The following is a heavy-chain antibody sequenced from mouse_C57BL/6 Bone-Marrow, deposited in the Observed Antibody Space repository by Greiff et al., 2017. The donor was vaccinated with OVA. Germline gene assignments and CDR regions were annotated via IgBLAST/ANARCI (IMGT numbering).Heavy chain of an antibody. CDR3: ARSRRYCYAMDY. D-gene: IGHD1-1*01. CDR1: GYTFTSYW. Sequence: QVQLQQPGAELVKPGASVKLSCKASGYTFTSYWMHWVKQRPGQGLEWIGMIHPNSGSTNYNEKFKSKATLTVDKSSSTAYMQLSSLTSEDSAVDYCARSRRYCYAMDYWGQGTSVTVSS. J-gene: IGHJ4*01. V-gene: IGHV1-64*01. CDR2: IHPNSGST.